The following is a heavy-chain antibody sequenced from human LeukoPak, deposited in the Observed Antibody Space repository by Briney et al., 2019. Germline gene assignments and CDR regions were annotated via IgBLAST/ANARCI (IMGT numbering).Heavy chain of an antibody. CDR2: ISGSGGST. Sequence: GGSLRLSCAASGFTFSSYAMSWVRQAPGKGLERVSAISGSGGSTYYADSVKGRFTISRDNSKNTLYLQMNSLRAEDTAVYYCAKGPLVVALYNWFDPWGQGTLVTVSS. CDR3: AKGPLVVALYNWFDP. CDR1: GFTFSSYA. V-gene: IGHV3-23*01. J-gene: IGHJ5*02. D-gene: IGHD2-15*01.